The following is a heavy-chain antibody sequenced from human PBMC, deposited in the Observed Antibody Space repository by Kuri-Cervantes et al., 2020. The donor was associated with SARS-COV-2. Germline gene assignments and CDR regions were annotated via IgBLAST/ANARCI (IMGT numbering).Heavy chain of an antibody. CDR2: INHSGST. D-gene: IGHD4/OR15-4a*01. J-gene: IGHJ5*02. V-gene: IGHV4-38-2*02. CDR3: ARDPNANHNNWFDP. Sequence: ESLKISCAVSGYSISSGYYWSWIRQPPGKGLEWIGEINHSGSTNYNPSLKNRVTISVDTSKNQFSLKLSSVTAADTAVYYCARDPNANHNNWFDPWGQGTLVTVSS. CDR1: GYSISSGYY.